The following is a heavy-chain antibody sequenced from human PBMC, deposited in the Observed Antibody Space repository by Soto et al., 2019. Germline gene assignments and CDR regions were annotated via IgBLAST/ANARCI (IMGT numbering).Heavy chain of an antibody. CDR1: GFIFSSYW. Sequence: GGSLILSCAASGFIFSSYWMSWVRQAPGKGLEWVANIKQDGSEKYYVDSVKGRFTISRDNAKNSLYLQMNSLRAEDTAVYYCARFPSGWIFDYWGQGTLVTVSS. CDR3: ARFPSGWIFDY. V-gene: IGHV3-7*01. J-gene: IGHJ4*02. D-gene: IGHD6-19*01. CDR2: IKQDGSEK.